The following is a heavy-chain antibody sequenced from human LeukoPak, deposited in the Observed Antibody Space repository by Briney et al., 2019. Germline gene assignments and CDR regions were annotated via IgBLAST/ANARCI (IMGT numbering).Heavy chain of an antibody. V-gene: IGHV1-24*01. Sequence: ASVKVSCKVSGYNLIELSMHWVRQAPGKGLEWMGGFDPEDSKTLNEQKFQGRVTMTRDTSTSTAYMELSSLRSEDTAVYYCARGGSSYNDEHEEFDYWGQGTVVTVSS. CDR2: FDPEDSKT. CDR3: ARGGSSYNDEHEEFDY. J-gene: IGHJ4*02. CDR1: GYNLIELS. D-gene: IGHD3-22*01.